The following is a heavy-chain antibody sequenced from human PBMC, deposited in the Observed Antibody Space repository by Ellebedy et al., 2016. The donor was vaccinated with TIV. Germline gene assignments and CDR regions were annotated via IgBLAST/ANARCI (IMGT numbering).Heavy chain of an antibody. CDR2: ISNDGNNQ. J-gene: IGHJ4*02. V-gene: IGHV3-30*18. CDR1: GFSFSTLG. Sequence: GGSLRLXCAASGFSFSTLGMHWVRQAPGKGLEWVAVISNDGNNQYYADSVKGRFTISRDNSKNTVHLQMDSLTAEDTAVYYCAKARPGPFDFWGQGTLVTVSS. CDR3: AKARPGPFDF.